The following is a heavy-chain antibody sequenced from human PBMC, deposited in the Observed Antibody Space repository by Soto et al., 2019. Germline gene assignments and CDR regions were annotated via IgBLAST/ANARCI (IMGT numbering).Heavy chain of an antibody. J-gene: IGHJ4*02. V-gene: IGHV3-74*01. CDR1: GFTFSTYW. CDR3: ARDQGYCSGGSCYVAGY. CDR2: INSDGSTT. Sequence: EVQLVESGGGLVQPGGSLRLSCAASGFTFSTYWMHWVRQAPGKGLVWVSHINSDGSTTDYADSVRGRFTISRDNAKNTLYLQMNSLRAEDTAVYYCARDQGYCSGGSCYVAGYWGQGTRVTVSS. D-gene: IGHD2-15*01.